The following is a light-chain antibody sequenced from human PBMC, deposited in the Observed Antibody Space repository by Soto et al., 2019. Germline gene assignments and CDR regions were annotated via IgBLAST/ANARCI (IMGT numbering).Light chain of an antibody. CDR2: GAF. Sequence: PGERATLSCRASPSVTNYLAWYQKKPGQPPRLLIYGAFNRAAGIPARFSGSGSGTDFTLTISSLEPEDSAVYYCQQRNIWPPVTFGQGTRLEIK. CDR1: PSVTNY. J-gene: IGKJ5*01. CDR3: QQRNIWPPVT. V-gene: IGKV3-11*01.